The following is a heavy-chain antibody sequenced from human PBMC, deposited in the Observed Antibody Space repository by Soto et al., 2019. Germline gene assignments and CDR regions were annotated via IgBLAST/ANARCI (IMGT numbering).Heavy chain of an antibody. V-gene: IGHV3-15*07. CDR3: TIDSYRTMIVVRFDL. D-gene: IGHD3-22*01. Sequence: GGSLRLSCAASGFTFSNAWINWVRQAPGRGLEWVGRIKSKTDGGTTDFAAPVKGRFAISRDDSKNMVYLQMNSLKTEDTGIYYCTIDSYRTMIVVRFDLWGHGTLDTVSS. CDR2: IKSKTDGGTT. J-gene: IGHJ5*01. CDR1: GFTFSNAW.